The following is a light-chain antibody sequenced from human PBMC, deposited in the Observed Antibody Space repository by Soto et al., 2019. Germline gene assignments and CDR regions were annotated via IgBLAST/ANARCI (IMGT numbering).Light chain of an antibody. CDR2: GAS. Sequence: EIVMTQSPATLSVSPGERATLSCRASQSVSSNLAWYQQKPGQAPRLLIYGASTRATGIPARFSGRGSGTEFTLTITSLRPEDFGVYYCQQYRSWPRTFGQGTKVDNK. CDR3: QQYRSWPRT. J-gene: IGKJ1*01. V-gene: IGKV3-15*01. CDR1: QSVSSN.